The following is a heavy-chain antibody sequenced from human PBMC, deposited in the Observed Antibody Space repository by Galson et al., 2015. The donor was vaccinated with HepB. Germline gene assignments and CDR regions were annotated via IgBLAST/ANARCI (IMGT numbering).Heavy chain of an antibody. J-gene: IGHJ4*02. CDR1: GYIFAGYY. Sequence: SVKVSCKASGYIFAGYYLHWVRQAPGQGLEWMGWINPNSGGTKFAQKFQGWVTMTRDTSISTVYMELNRLKSDDTAMYYCARDKTICNGIMCHLDSWGQGTLVTVSS. D-gene: IGHD2-8*01. CDR3: ARDKTICNGIMCHLDS. V-gene: IGHV1-2*04. CDR2: INPNSGGT.